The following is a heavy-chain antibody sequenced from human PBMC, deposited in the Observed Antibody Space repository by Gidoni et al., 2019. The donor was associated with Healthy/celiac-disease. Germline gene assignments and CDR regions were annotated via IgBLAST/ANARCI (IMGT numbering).Heavy chain of an antibody. V-gene: IGHV3-49*04. J-gene: IGHJ4*02. D-gene: IGHD3-22*01. CDR2: IRSKAYGGTT. CDR3: TRDEHYYDSSGRFDY. Sequence: EEQLVESGGGLVQPGRSRRPSCTASGFTFGDYAMSWVRQAPGKGLEWVGFIRSKAYGGTTEYAASVKGRFTISRDDSKSIAYLQMNSLKTEDTAVYYCTRDEHYYDSSGRFDYWGQGTLVTVSS. CDR1: GFTFGDYA.